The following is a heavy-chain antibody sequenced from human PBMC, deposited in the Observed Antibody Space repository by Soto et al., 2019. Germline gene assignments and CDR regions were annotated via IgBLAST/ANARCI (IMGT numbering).Heavy chain of an antibody. CDR2: LYYSGRT. Sequence: QVQLQESGPGLVKPPQTLSLTCTVSGGSISSGGYYWSWICQHPGKGLEWIGYLYYSGRTYYNPSLKSRVTISVDTSKNQFSLKLSSVTAADTAVYYCARADDYGGRLDYWGQGTLVTVSS. D-gene: IGHD4-17*01. CDR1: GGSISSGGYY. V-gene: IGHV4-31*03. J-gene: IGHJ4*02. CDR3: ARADDYGGRLDY.